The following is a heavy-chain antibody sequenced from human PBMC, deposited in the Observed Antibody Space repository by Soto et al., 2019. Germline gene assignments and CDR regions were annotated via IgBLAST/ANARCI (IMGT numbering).Heavy chain of an antibody. D-gene: IGHD3-22*01. CDR1: GFTFSSYA. Sequence: GGSRRLSCAASGFTFSSYAMHWVRQAPGKGLEWVAVISYDGSNKYYADSVKGRFTISRDNSKNTLYLQMNSLRAEDTAVYYCAREIGTTIQDYYDSSGYYYYYYGMDVWGQGPTVTVSS. CDR2: ISYDGSNK. V-gene: IGHV3-30-3*01. J-gene: IGHJ6*02. CDR3: AREIGTTIQDYYDSSGYYYYYYGMDV.